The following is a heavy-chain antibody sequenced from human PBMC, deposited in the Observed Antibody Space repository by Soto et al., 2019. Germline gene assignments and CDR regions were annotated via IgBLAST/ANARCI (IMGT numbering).Heavy chain of an antibody. D-gene: IGHD4-17*01. CDR1: GGSISSGGYY. CDR3: ARWAGADYADY. V-gene: IGHV4-61*08. Sequence: SETLSLTCTVSGGSISSGGYYWSWIRQHPGKGLEWIGYIYYSGITNYNPSLRSRVTISEDTSKNQFSLKMTSVTAADTALYYCARWAGADYADYWGQGTLVTVSS. J-gene: IGHJ4*02. CDR2: IYYSGIT.